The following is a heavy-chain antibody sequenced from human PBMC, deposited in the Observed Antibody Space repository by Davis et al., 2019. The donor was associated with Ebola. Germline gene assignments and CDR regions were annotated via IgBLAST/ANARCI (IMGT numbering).Heavy chain of an antibody. V-gene: IGHV3-64*01. CDR3: ARVPQNDFWSGQIGYYFDY. Sequence: GESLKISCAASGFTFSSYAMHWVRQAPGKGLEYVSAISSNGGSTYYANSVKGRFTISRDNSKNTLYLQMGSLRAEDMAVYYCARVPQNDFWSGQIGYYFDYWGQGTLVTVSS. CDR2: ISSNGGST. J-gene: IGHJ4*02. D-gene: IGHD3-3*01. CDR1: GFTFSSYA.